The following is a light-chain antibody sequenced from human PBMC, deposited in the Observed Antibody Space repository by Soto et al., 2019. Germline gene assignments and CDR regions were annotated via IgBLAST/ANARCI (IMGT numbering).Light chain of an antibody. CDR3: QQYSYWPLT. J-gene: IGKJ4*01. CDR2: GAS. V-gene: IGKV3-15*01. Sequence: EIVMTQSPATLSVSPGERATLSCRASQSVSSSLAWYQQKPGQAPRFLIYGASTRATGIPARFSGSGSGTEFTLTISSLQSEYFAVYYCQQYSYWPLTFGGGTTVEIK. CDR1: QSVSSS.